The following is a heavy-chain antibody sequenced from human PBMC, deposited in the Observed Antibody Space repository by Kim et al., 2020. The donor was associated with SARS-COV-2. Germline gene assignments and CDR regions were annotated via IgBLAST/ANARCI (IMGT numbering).Heavy chain of an antibody. CDR3: ARRAVDSRGTYYFDY. V-gene: IGHV3-74*01. D-gene: IGHD3-22*01. J-gene: IGHJ4*02. Sequence: AASVKGRFTISRDNAKTTLYLQMNSLRAEDTALYDCARRAVDSRGTYYFDYWGQGTLVTVSS.